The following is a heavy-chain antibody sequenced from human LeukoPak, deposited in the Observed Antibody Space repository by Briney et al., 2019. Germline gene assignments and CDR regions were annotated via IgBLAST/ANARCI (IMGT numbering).Heavy chain of an antibody. CDR3: AKAPYSGSSGNLDY. V-gene: IGHV3-30*18. D-gene: IGHD1-26*01. CDR1: GFTFSSYG. J-gene: IGHJ4*02. Sequence: QPGRSLRLSCAASGFTFSSYGMHWVRQAPGKGLEWVAVISYDGSNKYYADSVKGRFTISRDNSKNTLYLQMNSLRAEDTAVYYCAKAPYSGSSGNLDYWGQGTLVTVSS. CDR2: ISYDGSNK.